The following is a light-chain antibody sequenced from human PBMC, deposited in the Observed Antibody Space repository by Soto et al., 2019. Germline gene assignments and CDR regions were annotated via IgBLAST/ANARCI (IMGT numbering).Light chain of an antibody. Sequence: DIQRTESPSSLSASTGDRVTITGRASQGISSYLAWYQQKPGKAPKLLIYDASSSESGVPSRFSVSGSETEFTLTISSLLPDDFATYYCQQYNRYWTFGQGTKVDI. CDR3: QQYNRYWT. V-gene: IGKV1-16*01. CDR2: DAS. CDR1: QGISSY. J-gene: IGKJ1*01.